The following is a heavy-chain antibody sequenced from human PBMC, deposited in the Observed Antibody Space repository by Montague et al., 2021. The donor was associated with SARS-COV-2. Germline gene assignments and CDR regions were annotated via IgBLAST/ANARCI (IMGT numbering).Heavy chain of an antibody. CDR2: IFFNRGP. CDR3: VSGRDGSYSHFHF. D-gene: IGHD4-11*01. Sequence: SETLSLTCTVSGVSINEYFWTRIRQTPGKGLEWIGYIFFNRGPIXNASLKNRVTISLDTSKSQVSLRLTSVTAADTAVYFCVSGRDGSYSHFHFWGQGALVTVSS. J-gene: IGHJ1*01. CDR1: GVSINEYF. V-gene: IGHV4-59*01.